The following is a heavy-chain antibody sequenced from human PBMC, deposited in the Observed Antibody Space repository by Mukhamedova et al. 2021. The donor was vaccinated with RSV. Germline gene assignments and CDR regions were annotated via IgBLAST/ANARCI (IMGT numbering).Heavy chain of an antibody. D-gene: IGHD4/OR15-4a*01. CDR2: SRNIGTGYRT. Sequence: VGRSRNIGTGYRTEYAPSVKGRFIISRDDSKNSLFLLINSLKTEDTAVHYCARTYHDYKLDLWVQGTLVTVAS. CDR3: ARTYHDYKLDL. J-gene: IGHJ5*02. V-gene: IGHV3-72*01.